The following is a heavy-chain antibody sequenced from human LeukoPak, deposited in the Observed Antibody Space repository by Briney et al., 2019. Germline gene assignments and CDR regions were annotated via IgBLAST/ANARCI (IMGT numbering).Heavy chain of an antibody. J-gene: IGHJ4*02. D-gene: IGHD5-18*01. CDR1: GYTFTSYD. CDR2: MNPNSDNT. Sequence: ASVKVSCKASGYTFTSYDINWVRQATGPGLEWMGWMNPNSDNTGYAQKFQGRVTITRNTSISTAYMELSSLRSEDTAVYYCARVGYSYGVDYWGQGTLVTVSS. V-gene: IGHV1-8*03. CDR3: ARVGYSYGVDY.